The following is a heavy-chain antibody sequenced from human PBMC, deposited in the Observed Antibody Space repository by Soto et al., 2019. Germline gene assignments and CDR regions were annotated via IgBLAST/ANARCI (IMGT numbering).Heavy chain of an antibody. D-gene: IGHD6-6*01. CDR2: IYYSGST. V-gene: IGHV4-39*01. Sequence: SETLSLTCTVSGGSISSSSYYWGWIRQPPGKGLEWIGSIYYSGSTYYNPSLKSRVTISVDTSKNQFSLKLSSVTAADTAVYYCARRGSGRGWDSSFYYYYYMDVWGKGTTVTVSS. CDR3: ARRGSGRGWDSSFYYYYYMDV. J-gene: IGHJ6*03. CDR1: GGSISSSSYY.